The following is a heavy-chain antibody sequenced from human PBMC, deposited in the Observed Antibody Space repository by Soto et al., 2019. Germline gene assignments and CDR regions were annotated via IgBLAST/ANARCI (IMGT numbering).Heavy chain of an antibody. CDR3: AGTTGFCSNCVCYTTPGAFDI. Sequence: ASVKVSCKASGYTFTSYDINWVRQATGQGLEWMGWMNPNSGNTGYAQKFQGRVTMTRNTSISTAYMELSSLRSEDTAVYYCAGTTGFCSNCVCYTTPGAFDIWGQGTMVPVSS. V-gene: IGHV1-8*01. CDR2: MNPNSGNT. D-gene: IGHD2-8*01. CDR1: GYTFTSYD. J-gene: IGHJ3*02.